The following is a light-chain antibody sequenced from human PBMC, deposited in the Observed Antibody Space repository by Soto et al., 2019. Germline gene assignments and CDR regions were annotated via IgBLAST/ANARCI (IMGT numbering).Light chain of an antibody. Sequence: QSALTQPASVSGSPGQSITISCTGTSSDVGGYNYVSWFQQHPGKAPKLMIYDVRNRPSGISNRFSGSKSGNTASLTISGLQAEDVADYYCNSYTSSSTYVFGTGTKLTVL. CDR2: DVR. CDR3: NSYTSSSTYV. J-gene: IGLJ1*01. V-gene: IGLV2-14*01. CDR1: SSDVGGYNY.